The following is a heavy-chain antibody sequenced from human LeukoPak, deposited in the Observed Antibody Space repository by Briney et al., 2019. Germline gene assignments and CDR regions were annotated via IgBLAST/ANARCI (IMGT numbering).Heavy chain of an antibody. CDR1: GGSFSGYY. CDR2: INHSGST. Sequence: PSETLSLTCAVYGGSFSGYYWSWIRQPPGKGLEWIGEINHSGSTNYNPSLKSRVTISVVTSKSQFSLKLSSVTAADTAVYYCARGRAVTGFDYWGQGTLVTVSS. D-gene: IGHD2-21*02. J-gene: IGHJ4*02. CDR3: ARGRAVTGFDY. V-gene: IGHV4-34*01.